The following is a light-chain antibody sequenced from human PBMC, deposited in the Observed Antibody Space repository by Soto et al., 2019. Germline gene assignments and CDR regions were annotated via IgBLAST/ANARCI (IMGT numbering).Light chain of an antibody. V-gene: IGKV3-15*01. J-gene: IGKJ1*01. CDR1: QSISSN. CDR2: RAS. CDR3: QPYNNWPPWT. Sequence: DIVMTQSPATLSVSPGERATLSCRASQSISSNLAWYQQKPGQAPRLLIYRASTRATGIPARFSGSGSGTDFTLTISSLQSEDFEIYYCQPYNNWPPWTFGQGTKVEIK.